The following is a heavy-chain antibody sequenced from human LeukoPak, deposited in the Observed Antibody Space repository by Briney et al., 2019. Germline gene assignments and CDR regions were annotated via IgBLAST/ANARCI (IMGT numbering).Heavy chain of an antibody. CDR1: GGSFSGYY. CDR3: ARGLGRRYMY. D-gene: IGHD1-1*01. Sequence: SETLSLTCAVYGGSFSGYYWSWIRQPPGKGLEWIGEINHSGSTNYNPSLKSRVTISVDTSKNQFSLKLSSVTAADTAVYYCARGLGRRYMYWGQRTLVTVSS. V-gene: IGHV4-34*01. J-gene: IGHJ4*02. CDR2: INHSGST.